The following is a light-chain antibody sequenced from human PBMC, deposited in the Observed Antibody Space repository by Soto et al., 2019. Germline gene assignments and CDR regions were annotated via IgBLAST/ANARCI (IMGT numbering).Light chain of an antibody. CDR3: SSYTSSSTLGV. CDR2: EVS. J-gene: IGLJ1*01. Sequence: VLTQPASVSGSPGQSITISCTGTSSDVGGYTYVSWYQQHPGKAPKLMIYEVSNRPSGVSNRFSGSESGNTASLTISGLQAEDEADYYCSSYTSSSTLGVFGTGTKVTVL. CDR1: SSDVGGYTY. V-gene: IGLV2-14*01.